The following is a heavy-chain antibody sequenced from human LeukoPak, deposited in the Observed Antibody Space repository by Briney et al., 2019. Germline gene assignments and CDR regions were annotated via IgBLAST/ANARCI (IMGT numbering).Heavy chain of an antibody. D-gene: IGHD1-26*01. V-gene: IGHV1-3*01. CDR2: ISAGNGNT. CDR1: GYTFTSYA. J-gene: IGHJ4*02. Sequence: ASVTVSFKASGYTFTSYAIHWVRQAPGQRLEWMGWISAGNGNTKYSQNCQGRVTFISNTSATTAFMELSSLRSEDAAVYYCARDSGSGNNDYWGQGTLVTVSS. CDR3: ARDSGSGNNDY.